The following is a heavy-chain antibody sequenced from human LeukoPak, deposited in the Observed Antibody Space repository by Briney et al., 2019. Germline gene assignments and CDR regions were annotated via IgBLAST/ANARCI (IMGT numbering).Heavy chain of an antibody. CDR1: GFTFSSYS. CDR2: ISSSSSYI. D-gene: IGHD3-10*01. V-gene: IGHV3-21*01. Sequence: GGSLRLSCAASGFTFSSYSMNCVRQAPGKGLEWVSSISSSSSYIYYADSVKGRFTISRDNAKNSLYLQMNSLRAEDTAVYYCASLGPYGSGSYSFDYWGQGTLVTVSS. J-gene: IGHJ4*02. CDR3: ASLGPYGSGSYSFDY.